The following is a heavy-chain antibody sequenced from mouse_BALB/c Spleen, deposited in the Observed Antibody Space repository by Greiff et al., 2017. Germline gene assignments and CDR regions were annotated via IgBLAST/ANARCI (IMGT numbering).Heavy chain of an antibody. CDR2: ISSGGSYT. CDR1: GFTFSSYT. J-gene: IGHJ4*01. V-gene: IGHV5-6-4*01. D-gene: IGHD2-10*02. CDR3: TRDLLYGNRPFYYAMDY. Sequence: EVKLVESGGGLVKPGGSLKLSCAASGFTFSSYTMSWVRQTPEKRLEWVATISSGGSYTYYPDSVKGRFTISRDNAKNTLYLQMSSLKSEDTAMYYCTRDLLYGNRPFYYAMDYWGQGTSVTVSS.